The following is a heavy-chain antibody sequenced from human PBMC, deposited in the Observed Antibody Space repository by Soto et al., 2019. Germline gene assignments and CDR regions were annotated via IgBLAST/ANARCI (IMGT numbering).Heavy chain of an antibody. Sequence: ASVKVSCKASGYTFTSYGISWVRQAPGQGLEWMGWISAYNGNTNYAQKLQGRVTMTTDTSTSTAYMELRSLRSDDTAVYYCARVPVVVVPAVQPEPADYWGQGTLVTVSS. J-gene: IGHJ4*02. CDR2: ISAYNGNT. V-gene: IGHV1-18*01. CDR3: ARVPVVVVPAVQPEPADY. CDR1: GYTFTSYG. D-gene: IGHD2-2*01.